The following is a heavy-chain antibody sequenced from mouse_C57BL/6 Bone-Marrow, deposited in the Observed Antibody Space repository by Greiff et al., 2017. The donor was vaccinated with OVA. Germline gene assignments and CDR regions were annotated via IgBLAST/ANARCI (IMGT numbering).Heavy chain of an antibody. CDR3: ARDSNGAMDY. J-gene: IGHJ4*01. CDR2: ISYDGSN. Sequence: EVKLEESGPGLVKPSQSLSLTCSVTGYSITSGYSWNWIRQFPGNKLEWMGYISYDGSNNYNPSLKNRISITRDTSKNQFFLKLNSVTTEDTATYYCARDSNGAMDYWGQGTSVTVSS. V-gene: IGHV3-6*01. CDR1: GYSITSGYS.